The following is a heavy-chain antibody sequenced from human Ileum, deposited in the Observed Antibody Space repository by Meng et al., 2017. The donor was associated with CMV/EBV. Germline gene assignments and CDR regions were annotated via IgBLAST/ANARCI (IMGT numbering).Heavy chain of an antibody. CDR2: ISSGGGNT. J-gene: IGHJ2*01. V-gene: IGHV3-23*01. CDR1: GFTFSNYA. CDR3: AKNSWYFDL. Sequence: LRLSCAASGFTFSNYAVTWVRQAPGKGLEWVSGISSGGGNTYYADSAKGRFTISRDNSKDTLYLQMNSLRAEDTAVYYCAKNSWYFDLWGRGTLVTVSS.